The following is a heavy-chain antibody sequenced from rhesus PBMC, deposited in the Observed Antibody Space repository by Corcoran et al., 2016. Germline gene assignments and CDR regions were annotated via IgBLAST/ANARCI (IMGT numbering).Heavy chain of an antibody. CDR2: IYCSSGST. J-gene: IGHJ4*01. D-gene: IGHD6-31*01. V-gene: IGHV4-76*01. Sequence: QVQLQESGPGVVKPSETLSLTCAVSGGAISSGEDWSWIRQPPGKGLEWIGYIYCSSGSTNYNPSLKNRVTISKDASKNQFSLKLSSVTAADTAVYYCARDTAAAGYFDYWGQGVLVTVSS. CDR1: GGAISSGED. CDR3: ARDTAAAGYFDY.